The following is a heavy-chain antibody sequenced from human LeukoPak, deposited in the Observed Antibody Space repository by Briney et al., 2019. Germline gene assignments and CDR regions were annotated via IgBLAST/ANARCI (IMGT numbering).Heavy chain of an antibody. V-gene: IGHV3-30*03. CDR2: ISYNGINE. CDR1: GFSFSDYN. J-gene: IGHJ4*02. CDR3: LRGDRRDY. Sequence: QPGGSLRLSCAASGFSFSDYNMHWVRQAPGKGLEWMAVISYNGINEYYADSVKGRFTISRDNSKSTLLLQMNSLRAEDTAVYYCLRGDRRDYWGQGTLVTVSS.